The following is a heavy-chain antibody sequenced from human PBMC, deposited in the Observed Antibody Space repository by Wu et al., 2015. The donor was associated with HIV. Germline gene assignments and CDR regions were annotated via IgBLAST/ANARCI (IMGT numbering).Heavy chain of an antibody. V-gene: IGHV1-69*12. J-gene: IGHJ3*02. CDR2: IIPRLGTT. CDR3: ARGGYSGTWDAFDI. D-gene: IGHD1-26*01. Sequence: HVQLVQSGTEVKKPGSSVKVSCKAYGGNPGGTFSSHPISWVRQAPGQGLQWMGGIIPRLGTTNYAQIFQGRVTITADEFTTTAYMELTNLRSDDTAVYYCARGGYSGTWDAFDIWGQGTMVTVSS. CDR1: GGTFSSHP.